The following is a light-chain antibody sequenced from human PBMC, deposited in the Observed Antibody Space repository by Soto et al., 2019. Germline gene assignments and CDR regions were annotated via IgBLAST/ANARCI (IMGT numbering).Light chain of an antibody. Sequence: QSALTQPASVSGSPGQSITISCTGTSSDVGSYNLVSWYQQHPGKAPKLMIYEGSKRPSGISSRISGSKSGNTASLTISGLQAEDEADFYCCSYASSGTYVFGTGTKVTVL. CDR1: SSDVGSYNL. CDR2: EGS. J-gene: IGLJ1*01. CDR3: CSYASSGTYV. V-gene: IGLV2-23*01.